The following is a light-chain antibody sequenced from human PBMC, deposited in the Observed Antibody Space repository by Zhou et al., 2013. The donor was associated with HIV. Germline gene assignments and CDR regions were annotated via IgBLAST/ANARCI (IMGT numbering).Light chain of an antibody. CDR2: DAS. J-gene: IGKJ1*01. CDR3: QQYNSYPWT. V-gene: IGKV1-5*03. Sequence: DIQMTHSPSTLSASVGDRVTITCRASQSISSWLAWYQQKPGKASKLLIYDASSLESGVPSRFSGSGSGTEFTLTISSLQPDDFATYYCQQYNSYPWTFGQGTKVEIK. CDR1: QSISSW.